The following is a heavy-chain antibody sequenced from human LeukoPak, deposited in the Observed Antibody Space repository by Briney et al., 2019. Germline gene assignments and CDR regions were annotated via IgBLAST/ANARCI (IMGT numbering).Heavy chain of an antibody. CDR3: AREFSVVGNFDY. CDR2: ISSSSTSI. V-gene: IGHV3-21*01. CDR1: GFLFSDFIDHT. D-gene: IGHD2-21*01. Sequence: GSLRLSCADSGFLFSDFIDHTMVWVRQAPGKGLEWVSYISSSSTSISYADSVRGRFSISRDNAQRSLYLHMNSLRDEDTAVYYCAREFSVVGNFDYWGQGTLVIVSS. J-gene: IGHJ4*02.